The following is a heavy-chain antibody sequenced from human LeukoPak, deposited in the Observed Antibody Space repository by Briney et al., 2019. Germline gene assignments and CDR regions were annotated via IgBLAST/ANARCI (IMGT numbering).Heavy chain of an antibody. Sequence: ASVKVSCKASGYTFTSYGISWVRQAPGQGLEWMGWISAYNGNTNYAQKLQGRVTMTTDTSTSTAYMELRSLRSDDTAVYYCARDRSLDSSHHGKYYYYGMDVWGQGTTVAVSS. CDR3: ARDRSLDSSHHGKYYYYGMDV. V-gene: IGHV1-18*01. CDR2: ISAYNGNT. D-gene: IGHD6-13*01. CDR1: GYTFTSYG. J-gene: IGHJ6*02.